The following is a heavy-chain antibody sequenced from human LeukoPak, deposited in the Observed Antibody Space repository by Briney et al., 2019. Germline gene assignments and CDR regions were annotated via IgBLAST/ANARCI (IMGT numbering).Heavy chain of an antibody. CDR2: ISGSGGST. J-gene: IGHJ3*02. D-gene: IGHD6-19*01. CDR1: GFTFSNYW. V-gene: IGHV3-23*01. Sequence: GGSLRLSCAASGFTFSNYWMHWVRQAPGKGLEWVSAISGSGGSTYYADSVKGRFTISRDNSKNTLYLQMNSLRAEDTAVYYCARTAKIPELYSSGWKRTSAFDIWGQGTMVTVSS. CDR3: ARTAKIPELYSSGWKRTSAFDI.